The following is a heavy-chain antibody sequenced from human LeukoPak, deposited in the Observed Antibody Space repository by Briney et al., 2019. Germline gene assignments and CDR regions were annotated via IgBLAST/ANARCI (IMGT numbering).Heavy chain of an antibody. CDR2: ISYDGSNK. J-gene: IGHJ4*02. V-gene: IGHV3-30-3*02. D-gene: IGHD2-2*02. Sequence: GGSLRLSCAASGFTFSSYAMHWVRQAPGKGLEWVAVISYDGSNKYYADSVKGRFTISRDNSKNTLYLQMNSLRAEDTAVYYCAKTGVLYQVFLDYFDYWGQGTLVTVSS. CDR1: GFTFSSYA. CDR3: AKTGVLYQVFLDYFDY.